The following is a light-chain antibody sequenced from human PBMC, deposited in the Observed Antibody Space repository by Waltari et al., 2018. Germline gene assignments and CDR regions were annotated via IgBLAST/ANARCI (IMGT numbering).Light chain of an antibody. CDR2: GAS. J-gene: IGKJ4*01. V-gene: IGKV1-16*01. Sequence: DIQMTQSPSSLAASVGDRVTITCRASQGISKFLAWFRQNPGKAPESLIYGASSLQSGVPSRFSGSGSGTDFTLTISSLQPEEFASYYCQQYKTFPLTFGGGTKVEI. CDR3: QQYKTFPLT. CDR1: QGISKF.